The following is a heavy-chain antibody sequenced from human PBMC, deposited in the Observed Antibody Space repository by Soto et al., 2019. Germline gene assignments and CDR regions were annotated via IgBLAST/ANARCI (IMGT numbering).Heavy chain of an antibody. V-gene: IGHV3-9*01. D-gene: IGHD3-10*01. Sequence: GGSLRLSCAASGFTFDDCAMHWVRQTPGKGLEWVSGISWNSGSIGYADSVKGRFTISRDNAKNSLYLQMNSLRAEDTALYYCAKDAAYGSGFYYMAVWGKGTTVTVSS. CDR3: AKDAAYGSGFYYMAV. J-gene: IGHJ6*03. CDR1: GFTFDDCA. CDR2: ISWNSGSI.